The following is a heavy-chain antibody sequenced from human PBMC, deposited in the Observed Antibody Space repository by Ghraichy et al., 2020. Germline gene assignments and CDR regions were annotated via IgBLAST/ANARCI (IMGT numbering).Heavy chain of an antibody. V-gene: IGHV4-31*03. CDR1: GGSISSGGYY. CDR3: ARDLKGEGVRGNWFDP. J-gene: IGHJ5*02. CDR2: IYYSGST. Sequence: SETLSLTCTVSGGSISSGGYYWSWIRQHPGKGLEWIGYIYYSGSTYYNPSLKSRVTISVDTSKNQFSLKLSSVTAADTAVYYCARDLKGEGVRGNWFDPWGQGTLVTVSS. D-gene: IGHD3-10*01.